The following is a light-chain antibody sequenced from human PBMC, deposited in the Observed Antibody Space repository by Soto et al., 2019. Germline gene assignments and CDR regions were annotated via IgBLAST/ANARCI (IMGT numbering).Light chain of an antibody. CDR2: GAS. V-gene: IGKV3-15*01. J-gene: IGKJ4*01. Sequence: EIVMTQSPDTLSVSPGERATLSCRASQSVSSNLAWYQQNSGQTPRLLIYGASTRATDIPARFSGSGSGTEFTLTISSLQSEDFAVYYCQQYDNWPLTFGGGTKVEIK. CDR1: QSVSSN. CDR3: QQYDNWPLT.